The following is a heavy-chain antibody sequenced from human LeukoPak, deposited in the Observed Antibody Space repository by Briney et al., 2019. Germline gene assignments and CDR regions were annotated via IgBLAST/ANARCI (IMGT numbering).Heavy chain of an antibody. D-gene: IGHD4-17*01. CDR3: ARSYGDYEGYNWFDP. Sequence: SETLSLTCAVYGGSFSGYYWSWIRQPPGKGLEWIGEINHSGSTNYNPSLKSRVTISVDTSKNQFSLKLSSVTAADTAVYYCARSYGDYEGYNWFDPWGQGTLVTVSS. V-gene: IGHV4-34*01. CDR2: INHSGST. J-gene: IGHJ5*02. CDR1: GGSFSGYY.